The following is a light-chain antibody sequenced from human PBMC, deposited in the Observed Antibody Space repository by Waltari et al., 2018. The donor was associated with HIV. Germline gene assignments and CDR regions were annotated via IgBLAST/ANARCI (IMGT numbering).Light chain of an antibody. CDR2: DVT. CDR1: SRDVGHFNY. V-gene: IGLV2-23*02. CDR3: CSYAGSSTFV. Sequence: ALNQPALVSGSPGQSITLPCTGTSRDVGHFNYVPWYQQHPGKAPKLMIYDVTKRPSGISDRFSGSKSGNTASLTISGLQAEDEADYYCCSYAGSSTFVFGTGTKVTVL. J-gene: IGLJ1*01.